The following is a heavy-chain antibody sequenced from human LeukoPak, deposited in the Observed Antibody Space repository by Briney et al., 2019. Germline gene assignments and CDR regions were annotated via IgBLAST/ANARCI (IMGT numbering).Heavy chain of an antibody. CDR1: GGSVSDYY. CDR2: IYYNGNT. Sequence: SETLSLTCSVSGGSVSDYYWTWIRQPPGKGLEWIGYIYYNGNTNYNPSLKSRVTMSVDTSKNQFSLKLSSVTAADTAVYYCARDPSSGWFAFNYWGQGTLVTVSS. CDR3: ARDPSSGWFAFNY. V-gene: IGHV4-59*02. D-gene: IGHD6-19*01. J-gene: IGHJ4*02.